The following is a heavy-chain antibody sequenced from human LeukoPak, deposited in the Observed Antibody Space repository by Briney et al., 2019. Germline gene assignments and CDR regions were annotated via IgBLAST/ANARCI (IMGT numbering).Heavy chain of an antibody. CDR3: AREAPLYDYVWGSYRYEFDY. CDR1: GGSISSGGYY. V-gene: IGHV4-31*03. J-gene: IGHJ4*02. D-gene: IGHD3-16*02. Sequence: SQTLSLTCTVSGGSISSGGYYWSWIRQHPGKGLEWIGYIYYSGSTYYNPSLKSRVTISVDTSKNQFSLKLSSVTAADTAVYYCAREAPLYDYVWGSYRYEFDYWGQGTLVTVSS. CDR2: IYYSGST.